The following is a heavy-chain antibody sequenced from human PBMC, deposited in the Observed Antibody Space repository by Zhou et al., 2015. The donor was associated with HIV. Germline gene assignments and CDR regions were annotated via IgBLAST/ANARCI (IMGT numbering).Heavy chain of an antibody. CDR3: ARVPVGSLASSWYPGGYYFDY. CDR2: IIPIFGTA. J-gene: IGHJ4*02. D-gene: IGHD6-13*01. Sequence: QVQLVQSGAEVKKPGSSVKVSCKASGGTFSSYAISWVRQAPGQGLEWMGGIIPIFGTANYAQKFQGRVTITADESTSTAYMELSSLRSEDTAVYYCARVPVGSLASSWYPGGYYFDYWGQGTLVTVSS. V-gene: IGHV1-69*01. CDR1: GGTFSSYA.